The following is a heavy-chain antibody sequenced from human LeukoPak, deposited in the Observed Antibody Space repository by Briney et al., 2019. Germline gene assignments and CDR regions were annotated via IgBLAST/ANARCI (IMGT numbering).Heavy chain of an antibody. V-gene: IGHV3-7*04. Sequence: SAGYLRFSCAASGSTCSNYWMSWVRQAPGKGLEWVANINTDGSEKYYVDSVKGRFTISRDNAKNSLYLQMNSLRAEDTAVYYCARGYSGYGYWGQGTLVTVSP. CDR3: ARGYSGYGY. CDR1: GSTCSNYW. CDR2: INTDGSEK. J-gene: IGHJ4*02. D-gene: IGHD5-12*01.